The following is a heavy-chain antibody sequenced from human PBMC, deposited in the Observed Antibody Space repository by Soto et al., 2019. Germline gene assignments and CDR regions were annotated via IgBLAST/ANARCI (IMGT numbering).Heavy chain of an antibody. D-gene: IGHD6-6*01. J-gene: IGHJ6*02. Sequence: ASVKVSCKASGYTFTSYGFSWVRQAPGQGLEWMGWISGFDGYTNYPQKFQGRVTLTTDTSTSTAYMELRSLRSDDTALYYCARHREYSSSSDYYYGMDVWGQGTTVTVSS. CDR1: GYTFTSYG. V-gene: IGHV1-18*04. CDR3: ARHREYSSSSDYYYGMDV. CDR2: ISGFDGYT.